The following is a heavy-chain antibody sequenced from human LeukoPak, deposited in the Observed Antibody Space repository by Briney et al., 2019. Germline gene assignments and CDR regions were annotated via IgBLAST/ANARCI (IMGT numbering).Heavy chain of an antibody. CDR2: ISGSGGST. D-gene: IGHD6-6*01. J-gene: IGHJ4*02. Sequence: GGSLRLSYAASGFTFNNYAMSWVRQAPGKGLEWVSGISGSGGSTYYADSVKGRFTISRDNSKNTLYLQMNSLRAEDTAVYYCAKDPISSTAARRFDYWGQGTLVTVSS. CDR1: GFTFNNYA. CDR3: AKDPISSTAARRFDY. V-gene: IGHV3-23*01.